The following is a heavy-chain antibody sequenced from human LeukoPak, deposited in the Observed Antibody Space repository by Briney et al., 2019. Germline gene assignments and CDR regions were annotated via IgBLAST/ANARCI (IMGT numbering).Heavy chain of an antibody. J-gene: IGHJ4*02. Sequence: GGSLRLSCAASGFTFSSYWVSWVRQAPGKGLEWVANIKQDGSEKYYVDSVKGRFTISRDNAKNSLYLQMNSLRAEDTAVYYCARGRLLRYFDWLLPLYYFDYWGQGTLVTVSS. CDR2: IKQDGSEK. D-gene: IGHD3-9*01. CDR3: ARGRLLRYFDWLLPLYYFDY. V-gene: IGHV3-7*03. CDR1: GFTFSSYW.